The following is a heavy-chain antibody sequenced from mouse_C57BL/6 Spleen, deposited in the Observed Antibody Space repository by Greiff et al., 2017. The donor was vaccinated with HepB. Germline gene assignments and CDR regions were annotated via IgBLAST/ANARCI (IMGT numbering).Heavy chain of an antibody. CDR3: AYVFYYGNYVGAMDY. CDR2: IDPEDGET. V-gene: IGHV14-2*01. Sequence: EVQRVESGAELVKPGASVKLSCTASGFNIKDYYMHWVKQRTEQGLEWIGRIDPEDGETKYAPKFQGKATITADTSSNTAYLQLSSLTSEDTAVYYCAYVFYYGNYVGAMDYWGQGTSVTVSS. D-gene: IGHD2-1*01. CDR1: GFNIKDYY. J-gene: IGHJ4*01.